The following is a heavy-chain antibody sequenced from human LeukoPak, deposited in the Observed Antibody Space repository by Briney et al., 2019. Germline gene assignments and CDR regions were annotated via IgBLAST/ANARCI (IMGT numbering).Heavy chain of an antibody. Sequence: GGSLRLSCAASGFTFSSYAMHWVRQAPGKGLEWLAVISYDGSNKYYADSVKGRFTISRDNSKNTLYLQMNSLRAEDTAVYYCARDPGGYCSSTSCYRAHFDYWGQGTLVSVSS. J-gene: IGHJ4*02. D-gene: IGHD2-2*01. CDR2: ISYDGSNK. V-gene: IGHV3-30-3*01. CDR3: ARDPGGYCSSTSCYRAHFDY. CDR1: GFTFSSYA.